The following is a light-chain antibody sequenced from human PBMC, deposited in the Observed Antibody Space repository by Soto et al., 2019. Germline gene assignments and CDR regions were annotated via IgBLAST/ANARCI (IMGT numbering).Light chain of an antibody. Sequence: QSVLTQPASVSGSPGQSITISCTGTSSDVGGYNYVSWYQQHPGKAPKFIIYDVSNRPSGVSNRFSGSKSGNTASLTISGLQAEDESDYYCSSYTTSNIRQIVFRTGTKVTVL. CDR3: SSYTTSNIRQIV. CDR2: DVS. J-gene: IGLJ1*01. V-gene: IGLV2-14*01. CDR1: SSDVGGYNY.